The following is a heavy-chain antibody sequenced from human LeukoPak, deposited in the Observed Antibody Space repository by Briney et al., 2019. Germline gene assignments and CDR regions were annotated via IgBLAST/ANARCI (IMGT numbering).Heavy chain of an antibody. D-gene: IGHD4-17*01. CDR1: GLTFSAYS. V-gene: IGHV3-48*01. CDR3: ARDKDGDYEGWFDP. Sequence: GGSLRLSCAASGLTFSAYSMDWVRQAPGKGLEWVSYISSSGSSIYYADSVKGRFTSSRDNAKNSLYLQMNSLRAEDTAVYYCARDKDGDYEGWFDPWGQGTLVTVSS. J-gene: IGHJ5*02. CDR2: ISSSGSSI.